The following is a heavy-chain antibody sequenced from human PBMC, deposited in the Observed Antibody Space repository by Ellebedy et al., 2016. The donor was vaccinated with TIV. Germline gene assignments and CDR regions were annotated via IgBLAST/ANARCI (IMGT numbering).Heavy chain of an antibody. CDR2: VVPAGDT. J-gene: IGHJ6*02. D-gene: IGHD3-10*01. V-gene: IGHV3-13*01. CDR1: GFTFNIYD. CDR3: VRGSRTVGGIYYYTGMDV. Sequence: PGGSLRLSCAASGFTFNIYDFHWVRQPTGNGLEWVSAVVPAGDTYYPDSVKGRFTISRENAKNSLYLQMNSLTAEDTAVYYCVRGSRTVGGIYYYTGMDVWGQGTTVTVSS.